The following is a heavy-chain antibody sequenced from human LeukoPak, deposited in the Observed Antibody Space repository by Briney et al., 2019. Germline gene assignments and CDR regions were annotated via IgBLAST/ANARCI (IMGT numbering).Heavy chain of an antibody. Sequence: PSETLSLTCAVYGGSFSGYYWSWIRQPPGKGLEWIGEINHSGSTNYNPSLKSRVAISVDTYKNQFSLKLSSVTAADTAVYYCARRPNAGYSSSWYGGYYFDYWGQGTLVTVPS. CDR2: INHSGST. CDR1: GGSFSGYY. D-gene: IGHD6-13*01. J-gene: IGHJ4*02. CDR3: ARRPNAGYSSSWYGGYYFDY. V-gene: IGHV4-34*01.